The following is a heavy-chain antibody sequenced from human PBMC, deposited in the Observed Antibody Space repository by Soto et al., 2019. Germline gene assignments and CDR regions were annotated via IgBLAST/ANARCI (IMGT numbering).Heavy chain of an antibody. CDR1: GYTFTSYY. D-gene: IGHD6-19*01. V-gene: IGHV1-46*01. CDR2: INPSGGST. Sequence: ASVKVSCKASGYTFTSYYMHWVRQAPGQGLEWMGLINPSGGSTTYAQKFQGRVSMTRDTSTSTVFMELSSLKIEDTALYYCTTGYGSDWYGWGQGTLVTVSS. J-gene: IGHJ4*02. CDR3: TTGYGSDWYG.